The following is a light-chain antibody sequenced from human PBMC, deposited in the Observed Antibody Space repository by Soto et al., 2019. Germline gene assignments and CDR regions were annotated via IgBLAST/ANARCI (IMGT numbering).Light chain of an antibody. Sequence: QSALTQPASVSGSPGQSITVSCSGTSSDVGGYKSVSWYQQHPGKAPKLMIYDVSTRPSGVSNRFSASKSGNTASLTISGLQAEDEADYYCSSFTSSNTLVFGTGTKVTVL. CDR3: SSFTSSNTLV. CDR2: DVS. CDR1: SSDVGGYKS. V-gene: IGLV2-14*01. J-gene: IGLJ1*01.